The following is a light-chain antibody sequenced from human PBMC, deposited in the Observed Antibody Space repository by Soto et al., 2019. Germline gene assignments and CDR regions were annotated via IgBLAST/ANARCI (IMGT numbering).Light chain of an antibody. CDR3: TSWTTSTTMI. J-gene: IGLJ2*01. CDR2: DVN. CDR1: SRDLGAYNF. V-gene: IGLV2-14*03. Sequence: QSALTQPASVSGSPGQSITISCTGTSRDLGAYNFVSWYQQHPGKAPKLMLYDVNIRPSGVSNRFSGSKSGNTASLTISGLHAEDEADYYCTSWTTSTTMIFGGGTKVTVL.